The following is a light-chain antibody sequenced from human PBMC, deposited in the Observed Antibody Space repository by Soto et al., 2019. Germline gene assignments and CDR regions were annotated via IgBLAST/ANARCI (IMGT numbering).Light chain of an antibody. Sequence: QSALTQPASVSGSHGQSITISCTGTSSDVGDYNYVSWYQHHPGKAPKLMIYAVSNRPSGVSNRFSGSKSGNTASLTISGLQAEDEADYYCSSYTSSSTFYVFGTGTKLTVL. CDR1: SSDVGDYNY. J-gene: IGLJ1*01. CDR2: AVS. V-gene: IGLV2-14*01. CDR3: SSYTSSSTFYV.